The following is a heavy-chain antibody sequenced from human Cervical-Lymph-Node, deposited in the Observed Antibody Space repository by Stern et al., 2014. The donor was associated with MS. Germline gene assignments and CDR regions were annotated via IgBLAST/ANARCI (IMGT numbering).Heavy chain of an antibody. CDR2: ISYDGHTK. D-gene: IGHD5-18*01. CDR3: ATGGGYTYGSGYFDL. CDR1: GFTFSSYG. Sequence: VQLVESGGGVVQPGRSLRLSCAASGFTFSSYGMHWVRQAPGKGLEWVAAISYDGHTKYYADSVKGRFTISRDNSKNTLYLQINSLRAEDTTVYYCATGGGYTYGSGYFDLWGRGTLVSVSS. V-gene: IGHV3-30*03. J-gene: IGHJ2*01.